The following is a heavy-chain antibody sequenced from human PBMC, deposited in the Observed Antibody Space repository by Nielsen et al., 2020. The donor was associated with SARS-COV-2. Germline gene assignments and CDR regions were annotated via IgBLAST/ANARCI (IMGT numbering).Heavy chain of an antibody. CDR2: ISWNSGSI. Sequence: GGSLRLSCAASGFTFDDYAMHWVRQAPGKGLEWVSGISWNSGSIGYADSVKSRFTISRDNAKNSLYLQMNSLRAEDTAVYYCARDSGVVVAATYFDYWGQGTLVTVSS. CDR1: GFTFDDYA. J-gene: IGHJ4*02. D-gene: IGHD2-15*01. CDR3: ARDSGVVVAATYFDY. V-gene: IGHV3-9*01.